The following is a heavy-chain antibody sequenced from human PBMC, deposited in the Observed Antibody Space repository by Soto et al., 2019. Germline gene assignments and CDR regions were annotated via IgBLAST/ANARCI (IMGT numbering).Heavy chain of an antibody. CDR3: ARDEGVVPGAR. J-gene: IGHJ4*02. Sequence: SETLSLTCTVSGGSVSSGSYYWSWIRQPPGKGLEWIGYIYYSGSTNYNPSLKSRVTISVDTSKNQFSLKLSSVTAADTAVYYCARDEGVVPGARWGQGTLVTVSS. V-gene: IGHV4-61*01. CDR2: IYYSGST. CDR1: GGSVSSGSYY. D-gene: IGHD2-2*01.